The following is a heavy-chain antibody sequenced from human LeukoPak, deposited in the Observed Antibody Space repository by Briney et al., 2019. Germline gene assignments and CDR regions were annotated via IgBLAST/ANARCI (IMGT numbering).Heavy chain of an antibody. CDR2: IDWDDDK. Sequence: SGPALVEPTQTLTLTCTFSGFSLTTSGMCVSWIRQPPGKALEWLARIDWDDDKYYSTFLKTRLTISKDTSKNQVVLRMTNMDPVDTATYYCAQIKTVDVALDYWGQGTLVTVSS. CDR3: AQIKTVDVALDY. D-gene: IGHD7-27*01. J-gene: IGHJ4*02. CDR1: GFSLTTSGMC. V-gene: IGHV2-70*11.